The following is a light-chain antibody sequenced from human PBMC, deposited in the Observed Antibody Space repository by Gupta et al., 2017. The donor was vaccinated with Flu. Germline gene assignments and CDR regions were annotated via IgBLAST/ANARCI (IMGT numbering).Light chain of an antibody. V-gene: IGKV3-11*01. CDR2: DAS. CDR1: QTVSNY. CDR3: QQRARWVT. J-gene: IGKJ4*01. Sequence: SPATLSLSPGEGATLSCRASQTVSNYLAWFQQKPGQAPRLLIYDASNRATGIPARFSGSGSGTDFTLTISSLEPEDFAVYYCQQRARWVTFGGGTKVEIK.